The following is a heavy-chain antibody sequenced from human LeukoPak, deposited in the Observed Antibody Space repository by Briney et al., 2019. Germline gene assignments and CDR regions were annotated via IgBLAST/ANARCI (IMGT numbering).Heavy chain of an antibody. D-gene: IGHD3-22*01. Sequence: PGGSLRLSCAASGFSFSSYGMHWVRQAPGKGLEWVAFIRYDGSDKYYADSVKGRFTISRDNSKKTLYMQMNSLRPEDTAVYYCAKDGKMMVVLFGAFDIWGQGTMVAVSS. J-gene: IGHJ3*02. CDR3: AKDGKMMVVLFGAFDI. CDR2: IRYDGSDK. V-gene: IGHV3-30*02. CDR1: GFSFSSYG.